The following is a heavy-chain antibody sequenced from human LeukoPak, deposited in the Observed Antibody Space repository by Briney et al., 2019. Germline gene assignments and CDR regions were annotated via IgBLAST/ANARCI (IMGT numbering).Heavy chain of an antibody. D-gene: IGHD2-8*02. J-gene: IGHJ6*03. CDR3: ARVFERGTDYYYYMDV. V-gene: IGHV1-69*13. Sequence: SVKVSCKASGGTFSSYAISWVRQAPGQGLEWMGGIIPIFGTANYAQKFQGRVTITADESTSTAYMELSSLRSEDTAVYYCARVFERGTDYYYYMDVWGKGTTVTVSS. CDR1: GGTFSSYA. CDR2: IIPIFGTA.